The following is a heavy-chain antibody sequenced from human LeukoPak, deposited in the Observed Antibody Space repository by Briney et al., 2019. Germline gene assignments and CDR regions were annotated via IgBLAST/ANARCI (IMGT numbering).Heavy chain of an antibody. CDR1: GFTFSSYG. Sequence: GGSLRLSCAASGFTFSSYGMHWVRQAPGKGLEWVAVISYDGSNKYYADSVKGRFTISRDNSKNTLYLQMNSLRADDTAIYYCARDPGRGSSYYYFDYWGQGTLVTVSS. V-gene: IGHV3-30*03. D-gene: IGHD2-15*01. CDR2: ISYDGSNK. J-gene: IGHJ4*02. CDR3: ARDPGRGSSYYYFDY.